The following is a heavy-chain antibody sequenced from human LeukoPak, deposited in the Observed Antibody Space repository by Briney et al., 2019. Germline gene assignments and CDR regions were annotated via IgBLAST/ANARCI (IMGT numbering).Heavy chain of an antibody. Sequence: PGGSLRLSCAASGFTFSSYSMNWVRQAPGKGLEWVSSISSSSSYIYYADSVKGRFTISRDNAKNSLYLQMNSLRAEDTAVYYCARERTDGYNYEAFDIWGQGTMVTVSS. D-gene: IGHD5-24*01. CDR2: ISSSSSYI. CDR1: GFTFSSYS. J-gene: IGHJ3*02. CDR3: ARERTDGYNYEAFDI. V-gene: IGHV3-21*01.